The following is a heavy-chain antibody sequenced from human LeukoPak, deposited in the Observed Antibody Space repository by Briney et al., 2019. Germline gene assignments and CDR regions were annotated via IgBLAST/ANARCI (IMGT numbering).Heavy chain of an antibody. CDR2: ISNDGNDK. D-gene: IGHD5-18*01. V-gene: IGHV3-30*03. Sequence: GGSLRLSCAVSGFTFRTYGMHWVRQAPGKGLEWVAVISNDGNDKYYADSVKGRFTISRDNSKNTLYLQMNSLRAEDTAVYSCARGLGYSYGYGIDYWGQGTLVIASS. J-gene: IGHJ4*02. CDR3: ARGLGYSYGYGIDY. CDR1: GFTFRTYG.